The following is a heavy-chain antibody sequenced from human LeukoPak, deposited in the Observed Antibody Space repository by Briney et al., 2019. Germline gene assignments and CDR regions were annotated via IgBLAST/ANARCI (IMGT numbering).Heavy chain of an antibody. CDR3: ARKYCSSTSCLFDY. Sequence: GGSLRLSCAASGFTFGNYAMSWVRQAPGKGLEWVSAISGSGGSTYNADSVKGRFTISRDNARNSLYLQMNSLRAEDTAAYYCARKYCSSTSCLFDYWGQGTLVTVSS. CDR1: GFTFGNYA. V-gene: IGHV3-23*01. CDR2: ISGSGGST. J-gene: IGHJ4*02. D-gene: IGHD2-2*01.